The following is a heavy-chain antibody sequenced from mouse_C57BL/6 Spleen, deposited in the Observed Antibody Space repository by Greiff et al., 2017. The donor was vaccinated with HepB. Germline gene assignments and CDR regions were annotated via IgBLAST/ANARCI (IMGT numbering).Heavy chain of an antibody. V-gene: IGHV6-3*01. CDR3: TEEGYFDV. CDR2: IRLKSDNYAT. J-gene: IGHJ1*03. CDR1: GFTFSNYW. Sequence: EVKLEESGGGLVQPGGSMKLSCVASGFTFSNYWMNWVRQSPEKGLEWVAQIRLKSDNYATHYAESVKGRFTISRDDSKSSVYLQMNNLRAEDTGIYYCTEEGYFDVWGTGTTVTVSS.